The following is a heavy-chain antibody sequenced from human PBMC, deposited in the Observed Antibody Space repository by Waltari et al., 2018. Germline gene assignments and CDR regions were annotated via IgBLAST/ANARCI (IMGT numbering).Heavy chain of an antibody. J-gene: IGHJ2*01. Sequence: QMQLVQSGPEVKKPGTSVKVSCKASGFTFTSSAMQLVRQARGQRLEWIGWIVVGSGNTNYAQKFQERVTITRDMSTSTAYMELSSLRSEDTAVYYCAARTARQIYWYFDLWCRGTLVTVSS. CDR1: GFTFTSSA. D-gene: IGHD6-6*01. CDR2: IVVGSGNT. V-gene: IGHV1-58*02. CDR3: AARTARQIYWYFDL.